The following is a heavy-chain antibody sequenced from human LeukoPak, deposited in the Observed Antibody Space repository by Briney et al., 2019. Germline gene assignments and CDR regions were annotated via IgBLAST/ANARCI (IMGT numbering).Heavy chain of an antibody. CDR2: ISHSGNT. Sequence: PSETLSLTCTVSDYSISSGNFWGWIRQPPGQGLEWIGSISHSGNTYYTPSLKSRVTLSVHTSKNQFSLKLSSVTAADTAVYYCARLRGLLWFGGPYYMDVWGKGTTVTVSS. J-gene: IGHJ6*03. V-gene: IGHV4-38-2*02. CDR3: ARLRGLLWFGGPYYMDV. D-gene: IGHD3-10*01. CDR1: DYSISSGNF.